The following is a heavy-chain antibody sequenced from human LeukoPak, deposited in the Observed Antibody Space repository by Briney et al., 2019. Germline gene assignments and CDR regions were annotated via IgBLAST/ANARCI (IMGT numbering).Heavy chain of an antibody. V-gene: IGHV3-11*01. CDR2: IRSRRSTI. CDR1: LFTFSDYY. D-gene: IGHD1-26*01. J-gene: IGHJ4*02. CDR3: ARVEVGATVIDY. Sequence: GTLRLSSAPSLFTFSDYYMSCIPHAPREGLEWLSYIRSRRSTIYHAASVKGRLTIPRDNANKSLYLQMNSLRAEDTAVYYCARVEVGATVIDYWGQGTLVSVPS.